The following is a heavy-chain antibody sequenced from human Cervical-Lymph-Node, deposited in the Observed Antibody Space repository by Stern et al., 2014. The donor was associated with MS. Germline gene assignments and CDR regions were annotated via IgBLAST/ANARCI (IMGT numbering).Heavy chain of an antibody. D-gene: IGHD1-26*01. J-gene: IGHJ6*02. CDR3: ARSGYYGIDV. CDR1: GDSVSSEDYY. V-gene: IGHV4-61*08. CDR2: IYYRGRP. Sequence: VQLVESGPGLVRPSETLSLTCTASGDSVSSEDYYWSWIRQSPGKDLEWIGYIYYRGRPNYNPSLKSRLTISIDTSKNQFSRKLILVTAADTAVYYCARSGYYGIDVWGQGTTVIVSS.